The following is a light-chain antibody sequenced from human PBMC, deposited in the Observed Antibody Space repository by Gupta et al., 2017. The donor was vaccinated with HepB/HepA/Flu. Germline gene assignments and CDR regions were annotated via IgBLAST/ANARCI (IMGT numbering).Light chain of an antibody. V-gene: IGKV1-39*01. Sequence: IQMTQSPASLSASVGDTITITCRASQSIGTYLNWYQQKLGQAPKLLFHGASSLHSGVPSRFSGSGSGTDFTLTITILQANDSAVYFCQQSLSSPRTFGQGTKVE. J-gene: IGKJ1*01. CDR3: QQSLSSPRT. CDR1: QSIGTY. CDR2: GAS.